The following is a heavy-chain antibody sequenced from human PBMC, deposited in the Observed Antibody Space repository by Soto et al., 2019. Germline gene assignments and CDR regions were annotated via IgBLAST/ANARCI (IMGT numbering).Heavy chain of an antibody. CDR2: IIPIFGTA. V-gene: IGHV1-69*13. J-gene: IGHJ6*02. D-gene: IGHD6-13*01. CDR3: ARGGAAAGTLYYYGMDV. Sequence: GASVKVSCKAAGYTFSSYAISWVRQAPGQGLEWMGGIIPIFGTANYAQKFQGRVTITADESTSTAYMELSSLRSEDTAVYYCARGGAAAGTLYYYGMDVWGQGTTVTVSS. CDR1: GYTFSSYA.